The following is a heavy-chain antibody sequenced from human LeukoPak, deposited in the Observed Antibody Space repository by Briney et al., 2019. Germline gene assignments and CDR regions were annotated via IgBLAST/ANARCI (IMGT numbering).Heavy chain of an antibody. D-gene: IGHD3-9*01. CDR2: INPSGGST. CDR1: GYTFTSYY. J-gene: IGHJ6*02. V-gene: IGHV1-46*01. CDR3: ARDQNVLRYFDWLKTHYYYYGMDV. Sequence: ASVKVSCKASGYTFTSYYMHWVRQAPGQGLEWMGIINPSGGSTSYAQKFQGRVTMTRDTSTSTVYMELSSLRSEDTAVYYCARDQNVLRYFDWLKTHYYYYGMDVWGQGTTVTVSS.